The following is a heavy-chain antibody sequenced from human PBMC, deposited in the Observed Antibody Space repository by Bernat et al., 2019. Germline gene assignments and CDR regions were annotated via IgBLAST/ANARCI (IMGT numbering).Heavy chain of an antibody. V-gene: IGHV3-48*03. D-gene: IGHD3-10*01. CDR3: AREGFPSYYGSGSFDY. Sequence: EVQLVESGGGLVQPGGSLRLSCAASGFTFSSYEMNWVRQAPGKGLEWGSYISSSGSTIYYADSVKCGFTNSRDNAKNSLYLQMNSLRAEDTAVYYCAREGFPSYYGSGSFDYWGQGTLVTVSS. CDR1: GFTFSSYE. CDR2: ISSSGSTI. J-gene: IGHJ4*02.